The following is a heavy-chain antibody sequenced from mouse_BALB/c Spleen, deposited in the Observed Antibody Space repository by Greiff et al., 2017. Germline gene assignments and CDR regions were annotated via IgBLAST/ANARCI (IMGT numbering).Heavy chain of an antibody. CDR3: ARSGLAFAY. CDR2: IYPGNVNT. Sequence: VQLVESGPELVKPGASVRISCKASGYTFTSYYIHWVKQRPGQGLEWIGWIYPGNVNTKYNEKFKGKATLTADKSSSTAYMQLSSLTSEDSAVYFCARSGLAFAYWGQGTLVTVSA. V-gene: IGHV1S56*01. CDR1: GYTFTSYY. J-gene: IGHJ3*01. D-gene: IGHD3-1*01.